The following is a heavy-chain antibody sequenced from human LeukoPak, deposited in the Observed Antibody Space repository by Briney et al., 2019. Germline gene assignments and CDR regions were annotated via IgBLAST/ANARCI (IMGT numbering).Heavy chain of an antibody. CDR3: ARDLGTTEEDYYDSSGYFDY. CDR2: INPSGGST. D-gene: IGHD3-22*01. V-gene: IGHV1-46*01. J-gene: IGHJ4*02. CDR1: GYTFTSYY. Sequence: GASVKVSCKASGYTFTSYYIHWVRQAPGQGLEWRGIINPSGGSTSYAQKFQGRVTMTRDTSTSTVYMELSSLRSEDTAVYYCARDLGTTEEDYYDSSGYFDYWGQGTLVTVSS.